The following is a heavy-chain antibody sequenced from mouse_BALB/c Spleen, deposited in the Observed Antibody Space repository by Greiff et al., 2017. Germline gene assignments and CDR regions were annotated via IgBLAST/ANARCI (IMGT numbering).Heavy chain of an antibody. V-gene: IGHV1-14*01. J-gene: IGHJ4*01. CDR1: GYTFTSYV. CDR3: ARSGNYDAMDY. D-gene: IGHD2-1*01. CDR2: INPYNDGT. Sequence: EVQLQQSGPELVKPGASVKMSCKASGYTFTSYVMHWVKQKPGQGLEWIGYINPYNDGTKYNEKFKGKATLTLDKSSSTAYMDLSSLTSEDSTVYYCARSGNYDAMDYWGQGTSVTVSS.